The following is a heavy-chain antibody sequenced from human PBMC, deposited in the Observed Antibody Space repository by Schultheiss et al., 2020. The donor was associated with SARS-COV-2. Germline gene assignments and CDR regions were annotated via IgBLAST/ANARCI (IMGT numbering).Heavy chain of an antibody. CDR3: ASLYVTSSVAWFDP. Sequence: GGSLRLSCAASGFTFSRYWMTWVRQAPGKGLEWVANIKQDGNEKYYVDSVKGRFTISRDNAKNSLYLQMNTLSAEDTAIYYCASLYVTSSVAWFDPWGQGTLVTVSS. J-gene: IGHJ5*02. CDR1: GFTFSRYW. D-gene: IGHD6-6*01. V-gene: IGHV3-7*01. CDR2: IKQDGNEK.